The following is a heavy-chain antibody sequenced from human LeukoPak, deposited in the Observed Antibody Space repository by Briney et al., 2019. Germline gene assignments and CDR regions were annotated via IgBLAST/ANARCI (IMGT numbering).Heavy chain of an antibody. CDR1: GFTFSSYG. Sequence: GGSLRLSCAASGFTFSSYGMHWVRQAPGKGLEWVAVISYDGSNKYYADSVKGRFTISRDNSKNTLYLQMNSLRAEDTAVHYCASSIAAAGTQLRTWGQGTLVTVSS. J-gene: IGHJ5*02. V-gene: IGHV3-30*03. CDR2: ISYDGSNK. D-gene: IGHD6-13*01. CDR3: ASSIAAAGTQLRT.